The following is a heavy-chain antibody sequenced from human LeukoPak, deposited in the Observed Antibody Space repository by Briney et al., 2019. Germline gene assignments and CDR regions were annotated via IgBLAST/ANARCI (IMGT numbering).Heavy chain of an antibody. CDR1: GFTFSSYS. CDR3: ARDWVASGSSGWYDDY. Sequence: NPGGSLGLSCAASGFTFSSYSMNWVRQAPGKGLEWVSSISSSSSYIYYADSVKGRFTISRDNAKNSLYLQMNSLRAEDTAVYYCARDWVASGSSGWYDDYWGQGTLVTVSS. D-gene: IGHD6-19*01. V-gene: IGHV3-21*01. CDR2: ISSSSSYI. J-gene: IGHJ4*02.